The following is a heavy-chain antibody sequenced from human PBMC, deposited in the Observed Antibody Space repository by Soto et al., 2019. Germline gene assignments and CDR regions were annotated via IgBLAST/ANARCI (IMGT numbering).Heavy chain of an antibody. J-gene: IGHJ6*02. CDR2: ISWSSGSI. CDR3: ARVRGFYSGSERGGLGMDV. D-gene: IGHD1-26*01. V-gene: IGHV3-9*01. Sequence: GGSLRLSCAASGFTFDDYAMHWVRQAPGKGLEWVSGISWSSGSIGYADSVKGRFTISRDNAKNSLYLQMNSLRDEDTAVYYCARVRGFYSGSERGGLGMDVWGQGTTVTVSS. CDR1: GFTFDDYA.